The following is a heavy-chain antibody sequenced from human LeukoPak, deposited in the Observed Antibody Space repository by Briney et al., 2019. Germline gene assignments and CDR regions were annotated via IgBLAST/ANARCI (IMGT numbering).Heavy chain of an antibody. CDR2: INPDGSTT. V-gene: IGHV3-74*01. Sequence: GGSLRLSCSASGFTFTTFWMNWVRQVPGKGLVWVSLINPDGSTTTYADSVKGRFTISRDNAKSTVYLQMNSLGGEDTAIYYCARDLRGSPDRWGQGTLVTVSS. CDR1: GFTFTTFW. CDR3: ARDLRGSPDR. D-gene: IGHD3-16*01. J-gene: IGHJ5*02.